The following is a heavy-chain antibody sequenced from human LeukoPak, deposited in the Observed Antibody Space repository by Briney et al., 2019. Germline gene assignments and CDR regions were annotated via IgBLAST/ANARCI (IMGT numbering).Heavy chain of an antibody. CDR2: IYPGDSDT. CDR3: ARHVGGEDFWSGYPPGD. D-gene: IGHD3-3*01. J-gene: IGHJ4*02. V-gene: IGHV5-51*01. Sequence: GESLKISCKASGYSFTSYWIGWVRQMPGKGLEWMGIIYPGDSDTRHSPSFQGQVTISADKSISTAYLQWSSLKASDTAMYYCARHVGGEDFWSGYPPGDWGQGTLVTVSS. CDR1: GYSFTSYW.